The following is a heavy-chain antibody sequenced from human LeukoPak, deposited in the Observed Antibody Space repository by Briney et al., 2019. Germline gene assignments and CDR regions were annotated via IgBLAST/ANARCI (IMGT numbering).Heavy chain of an antibody. Sequence: GGSLRLSCAASGFTVSSNYVSWVRQAPGKGLEWVSVIYSGGSTYYADSVKGRFTISRDNAKNSLYLQMNSLRAEDTALYYCTKGTNAARHYFDYWGQGTLVTVSS. CDR1: GFTVSSNY. D-gene: IGHD2-15*01. CDR2: IYSGGST. CDR3: TKGTNAARHYFDY. J-gene: IGHJ4*02. V-gene: IGHV3-53*05.